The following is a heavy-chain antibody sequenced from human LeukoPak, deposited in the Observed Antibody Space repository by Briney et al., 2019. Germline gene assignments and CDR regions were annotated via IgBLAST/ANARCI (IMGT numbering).Heavy chain of an antibody. CDR1: GFTVSSNY. D-gene: IGHD3-22*01. CDR3: AREDYDSSGFQH. CDR2: IYSGGST. V-gene: IGHV3-53*01. J-gene: IGHJ1*01. Sequence: QPGGSLRLSCAASGFTVSSNYMSWVRQAPGKGLEWVSVIYSGGSTYYADSVEGRFTISRDNSKNTLYLQMNSLRAEDTAVYYCAREDYDSSGFQHWGQGTLVTVSS.